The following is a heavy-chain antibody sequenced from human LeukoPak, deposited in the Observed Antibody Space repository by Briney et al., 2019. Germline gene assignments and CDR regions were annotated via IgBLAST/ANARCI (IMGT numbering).Heavy chain of an antibody. D-gene: IGHD3-22*01. CDR3: AALEIDYYDSSGYYYFDY. CDR2: INHSGST. V-gene: IGHV4-34*01. CDR1: GGSFSGYY. J-gene: IGHJ4*02. Sequence: SETLSLTCAVYGGSFSGYYWSWVRQPPGKGLEWIGEINHSGSTNYNPSLKSRVTISVDTSKNQFSLKLSSVTAADTAVYYCAALEIDYYDSSGYYYFDYWGQGTLVTVSS.